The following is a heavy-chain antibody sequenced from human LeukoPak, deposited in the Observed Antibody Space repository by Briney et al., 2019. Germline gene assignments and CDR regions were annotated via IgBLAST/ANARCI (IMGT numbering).Heavy chain of an antibody. D-gene: IGHD6-13*01. J-gene: IGHJ6*02. CDR3: ARGGILYGMDV. V-gene: IGHV3-23*01. CDR2: TSGSGGNT. CDR1: RFTFSAYS. Sequence: GGSLRLSCAASRFTFSAYSMTWVRQAPGKGLEWVSATSGSGGNTYYADSVKGRFTISRDNSKNTLYLQMNSLRAEDTAAYYCARGGILYGMDVWGQGTTVTVSS.